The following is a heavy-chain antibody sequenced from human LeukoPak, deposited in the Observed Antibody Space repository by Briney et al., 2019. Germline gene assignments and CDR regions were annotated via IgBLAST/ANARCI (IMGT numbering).Heavy chain of an antibody. V-gene: IGHV3-66*01. Sequence: GGSLRLSCAASEFSVGSNYMTWVRQAPGKGLEWVSLIYSGGSTYYADSVKGRFTISRDNSKNTLYLQMNSLRAEDTAVYYCARDSVVGATRVPFDYWGQGTLVTVSS. D-gene: IGHD1-26*01. CDR1: EFSVGSNY. CDR3: ARDSVVGATRVPFDY. CDR2: IYSGGST. J-gene: IGHJ4*02.